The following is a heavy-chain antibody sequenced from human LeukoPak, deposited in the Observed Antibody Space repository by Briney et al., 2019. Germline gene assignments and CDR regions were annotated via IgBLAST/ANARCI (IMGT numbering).Heavy chain of an antibody. CDR3: ARQKSSGVRRNYYFDY. V-gene: IGHV4-30-2*01. CDR2: IYHSGST. Sequence: PSQTPSLTCAVSGVSISSGGYSWGWLRQPPGKGLEWIGYIYHSGSTYYNPSLKSRVTISVDRSKNQFSLKLSSVTAADTAVYYCARQKSSGVRRNYYFDYWGQGTLVTVSS. J-gene: IGHJ4*02. CDR1: GVSISSGGYS. D-gene: IGHD3-10*01.